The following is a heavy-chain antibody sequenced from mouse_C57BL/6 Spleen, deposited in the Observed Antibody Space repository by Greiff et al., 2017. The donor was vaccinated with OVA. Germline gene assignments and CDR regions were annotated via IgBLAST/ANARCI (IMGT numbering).Heavy chain of an antibody. J-gene: IGHJ2*01. CDR1: GYSFTSYY. CDR3: AREGAGSFDY. CDR2: ISPGSGNT. D-gene: IGHD1-1*01. V-gene: IGHV1-66*01. Sequence: VQLQQSGPELVKPGASVKISCKASGYSFTSYYIHWVKQRPGQGLEWIGWISPGSGNTKYNEKFKGKATLTADTSSSTAYMQLSSLTSEDSAVYYCAREGAGSFDYWGQGTTLTVSS.